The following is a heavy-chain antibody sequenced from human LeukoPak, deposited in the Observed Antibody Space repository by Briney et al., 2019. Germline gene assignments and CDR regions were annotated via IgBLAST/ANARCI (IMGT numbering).Heavy chain of an antibody. CDR1: GFTFSKYG. CDR3: AKQLVRGVIITDDAFDI. J-gene: IGHJ3*02. D-gene: IGHD3-10*01. Sequence: GGSLRLSCAASGFTFSKYGIHWVRQAPGKGLEWVAVISYDATNEYYTDSVKGRFTISRDNSKNTLYLQMNSLRAEDTAVYYCAKQLVRGVIITDDAFDIWGQGTMVTVSS. CDR2: ISYDATNE. V-gene: IGHV3-30*18.